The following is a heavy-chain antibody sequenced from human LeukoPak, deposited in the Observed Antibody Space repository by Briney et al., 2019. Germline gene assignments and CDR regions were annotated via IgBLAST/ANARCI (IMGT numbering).Heavy chain of an antibody. J-gene: IGHJ4*02. CDR1: GYTFTSYG. Sequence: GASVKVSCKASGYTFTSYGISWVRQAPGQGLEWMGWISAYNGNTSYAQKLQGRVTMTTDTSTSTAYMELRSLRSDDTAVYYCARDYYGSGSYSLPVGYWGQGTLVTVSS. D-gene: IGHD3-10*01. CDR2: ISAYNGNT. V-gene: IGHV1-18*04. CDR3: ARDYYGSGSYSLPVGY.